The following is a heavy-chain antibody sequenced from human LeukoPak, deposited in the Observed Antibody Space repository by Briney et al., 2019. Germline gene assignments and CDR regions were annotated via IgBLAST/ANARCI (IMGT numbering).Heavy chain of an antibody. V-gene: IGHV3-21*01. Sequence: GGSLRLSCVASGLTVSSNYMSWVRQAPGKGLEWVSSISSSSSYIYYADSVKGRFTISRDNSKNSLYLQMNSLRAEDTAVYYCARGVLRFLEWIAEKDNYYYYMDVWGKGTTVTVSS. D-gene: IGHD3-3*01. J-gene: IGHJ6*03. CDR1: GLTVSSNY. CDR3: ARGVLRFLEWIAEKDNYYYYMDV. CDR2: ISSSSSYI.